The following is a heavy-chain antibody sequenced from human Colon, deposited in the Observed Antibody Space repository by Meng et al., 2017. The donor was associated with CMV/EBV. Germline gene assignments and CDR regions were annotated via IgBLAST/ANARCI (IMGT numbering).Heavy chain of an antibody. J-gene: IGHJ3*02. CDR2: ISMGENTV. CDR1: GFSFSDYN. Sequence: GGSLRLSCVASGFSFSDYNMNWVRQAPGKGLEWVAYISMGENTVDHIAYYADSVKGRFTISRDNSENTLYLQMDSLRAEDTAVYYCARVTYCSSTSCAGGAFDIWGQGTMVTVSS. D-gene: IGHD2-2*01. V-gene: IGHV3-48*03. CDR3: ARVTYCSSTSCAGGAFDI.